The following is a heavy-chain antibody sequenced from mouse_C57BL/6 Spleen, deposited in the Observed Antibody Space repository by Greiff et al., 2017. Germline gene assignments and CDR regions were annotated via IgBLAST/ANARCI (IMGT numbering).Heavy chain of an antibody. J-gene: IGHJ1*03. Sequence: VQLQQSGAELVKPGASVKISCKASGYAFSSYWMNWVKQRPGTGLEWIGQIYPGDGDTNYNGKFKGKATLTADKSSSTAYMQLSSLTSEDSAVYFCARRGNSNYRYFDVWGTGTTGTVSS. CDR3: ARRGNSNYRYFDV. CDR1: GYAFSSYW. V-gene: IGHV1-80*01. D-gene: IGHD2-5*01. CDR2: IYPGDGDT.